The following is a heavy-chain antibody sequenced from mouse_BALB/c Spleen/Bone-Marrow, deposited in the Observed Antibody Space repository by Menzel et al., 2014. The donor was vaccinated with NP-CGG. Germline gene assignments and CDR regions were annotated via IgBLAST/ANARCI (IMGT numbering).Heavy chain of an antibody. J-gene: IGHJ2*01. Sequence: EVMLVESGGGLVKLGGSLKLSCAAPGFTFSSYYMSWVRQTPEKRLELVAAINSNGGSTYYPDTVKGRFTISRDNAKNTLYLQMSSLKSEDTALYYCARRGWDGYFDYWGQGTTLTVSS. CDR3: ARRGWDGYFDY. V-gene: IGHV5-6-2*01. D-gene: IGHD4-1*01. CDR1: GFTFSSYY. CDR2: INSNGGST.